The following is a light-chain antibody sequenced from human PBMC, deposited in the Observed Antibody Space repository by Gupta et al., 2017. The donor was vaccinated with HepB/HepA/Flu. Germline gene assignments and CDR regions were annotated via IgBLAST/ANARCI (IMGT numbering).Light chain of an antibody. CDR3: QQYYSTPPT. Sequence: GMTQSPYSLAVSLGAGAAINCKSSQSVLYSSNNKNYLAWYQQKPGQPPKLLIYWASTRESGVPDRFSGSGSGTDFTLTISSLQAEDVAVYYCQQYYSTPPTFGQGTKVEIK. V-gene: IGKV4-1*01. J-gene: IGKJ1*01. CDR1: QSVLYSSNNKNY. CDR2: WAS.